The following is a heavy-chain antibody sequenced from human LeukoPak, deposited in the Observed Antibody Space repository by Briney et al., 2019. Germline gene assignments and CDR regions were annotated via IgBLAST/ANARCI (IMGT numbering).Heavy chain of an antibody. Sequence: PSETVSLTCTVSGDSISSTSYYWGWIRQPPGKGLEWIGSIYYSGSTYYNPSLKSRVTISVDTSKNQFSLKLSSVTAADTAVYYCARRGRFGELNGLGYWGQGTLVTVSS. V-gene: IGHV4-39*07. CDR1: GDSISSTSYY. CDR2: IYYSGST. CDR3: ARRGRFGELNGLGY. J-gene: IGHJ4*02. D-gene: IGHD3-10*01.